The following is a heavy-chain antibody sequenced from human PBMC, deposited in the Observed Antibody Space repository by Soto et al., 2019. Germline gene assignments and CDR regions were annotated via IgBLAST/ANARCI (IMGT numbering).Heavy chain of an antibody. CDR3: ARDYCSSTSCYDNHAFDI. CDR1: GGTFSSYA. Sequence: SVKVSCKASGGTFSSYAISWVRQAPGQGLEWMGGIIPIFGTANYAQKFRGRVTITADESTSTAYMELSSLRSEDTAVYYCARDYCSSTSCYDNHAFDIWGQGTMVTVSS. J-gene: IGHJ3*02. D-gene: IGHD2-2*01. CDR2: IIPIFGTA. V-gene: IGHV1-69*13.